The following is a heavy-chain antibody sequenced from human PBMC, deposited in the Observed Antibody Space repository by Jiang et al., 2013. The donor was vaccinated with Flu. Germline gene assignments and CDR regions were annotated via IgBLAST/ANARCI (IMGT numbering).Heavy chain of an antibody. CDR1: GYTFTSYA. CDR3: ARDGFMVRGVIGAIDY. V-gene: IGHV1-3*01. CDR2: INAGNGNT. J-gene: IGHJ4*02. D-gene: IGHD3-10*01. Sequence: SGAEVKKPGASVKVSCKASGYTFTSYAMHWVRQAPGQRLEWMGWINAGNGNTKYSQKFQGRVTITRDTSASTAYMELSSLRSEDAAVYYCARDGFMVRGVIGAIDYWGQGTLVTVSS.